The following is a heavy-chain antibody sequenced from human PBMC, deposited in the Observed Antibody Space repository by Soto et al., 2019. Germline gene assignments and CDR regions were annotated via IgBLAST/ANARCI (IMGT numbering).Heavy chain of an antibody. Sequence: LRLSCAASGFAFDDYPMHWVRQAPGKGLEWVSGISWNSANIGYGDSVKGRFLISRDNAKRSLYLQMNSLRVEDTAVYYCARWLEVLTTSDSWGQGTLVTVSS. CDR3: ARWLEVLTTSDS. CDR2: ISWNSANI. J-gene: IGHJ4*02. V-gene: IGHV3-9*01. CDR1: GFAFDDYP. D-gene: IGHD3-22*01.